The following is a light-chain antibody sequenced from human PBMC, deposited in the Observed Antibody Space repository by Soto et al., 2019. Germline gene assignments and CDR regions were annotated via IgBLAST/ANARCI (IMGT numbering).Light chain of an antibody. CDR1: QSFSSSY. J-gene: IGKJ5*01. V-gene: IGKV3-20*01. CDR3: QQYGTSIT. CDR2: GAS. Sequence: EIVLTQSPGTLSLSPGERATLSCRASQSFSSSYLAWYQQKPGQAPRLLIYGASSRATGIPDRFSGSGSGTDFTLTISRLEPEDFAVYYCQQYGTSITFGQGTRLVI.